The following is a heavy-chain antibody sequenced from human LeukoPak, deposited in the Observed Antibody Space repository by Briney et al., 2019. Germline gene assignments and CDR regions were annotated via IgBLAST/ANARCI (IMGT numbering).Heavy chain of an antibody. CDR3: ARDSYYDGSAYYPSFDH. CDR1: GGTFSSYA. V-gene: IGHV1-69*05. Sequence: ASVKVSCKASGGTFSSYAISWVRQAPGQGLEWMGGIIPIFGTANYAQKFQGRVTITTDESTSTAYMELRNLRSDDTAVYYCARDSYYDGSAYYPSFDHWGQGTLVTVSS. CDR2: IIPIFGTA. D-gene: IGHD3-22*01. J-gene: IGHJ4*02.